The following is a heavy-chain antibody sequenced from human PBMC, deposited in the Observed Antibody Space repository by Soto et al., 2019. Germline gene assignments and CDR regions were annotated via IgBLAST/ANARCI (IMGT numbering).Heavy chain of an antibody. Sequence: ASVNVSCKASGYTFTSYDMHWVRQAPGQWLEWMGIINPSGGSTSYAQKFQGRVTMTRDTSTSTVYMELSSLRSEDTAVYYCAREDRFYDFWSGYLGYWGQGTLVTVSS. D-gene: IGHD3-3*01. CDR1: GYTFTSYD. CDR2: INPSGGST. CDR3: AREDRFYDFWSGYLGY. V-gene: IGHV1-46*01. J-gene: IGHJ4*02.